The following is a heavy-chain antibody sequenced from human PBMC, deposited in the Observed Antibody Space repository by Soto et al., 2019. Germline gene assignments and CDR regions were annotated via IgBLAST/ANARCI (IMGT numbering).Heavy chain of an antibody. J-gene: IGHJ5*02. V-gene: IGHV1-24*01. CDR2: FDPKDGKV. Sequence: ASVKVSCKVSGYSLTELSIYWVRQAPGKGLEWMGGFDPKDGKVVYAQTLAARVTMTEDTATDTVYMELESLTSEDTAVYHCATVRGVGRYWFDTWGPGILVTVSS. D-gene: IGHD2-8*02. CDR1: GYSLTELS. CDR3: ATVRGVGRYWFDT.